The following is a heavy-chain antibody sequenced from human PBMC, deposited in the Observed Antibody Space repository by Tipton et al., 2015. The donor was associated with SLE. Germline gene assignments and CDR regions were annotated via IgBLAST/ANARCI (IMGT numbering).Heavy chain of an antibody. V-gene: IGHV3-30*04. D-gene: IGHD6-19*01. CDR3: SMWLLPFYGMDV. J-gene: IGHJ6*02. CDR1: GFTFSSYA. CDR2: ISYDGSNK. Sequence: SLRLSCAASGFTFSSYAMHWVRQAPGKGLEWVAVISYDGSNKYYADSVKGRFTISRDNSKNTLYLQMNSLRAEDTAVYYCSMWLLPFYGMDVWGQGTTVTVSS.